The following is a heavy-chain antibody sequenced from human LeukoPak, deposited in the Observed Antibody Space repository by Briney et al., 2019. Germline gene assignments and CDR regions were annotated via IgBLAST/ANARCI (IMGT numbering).Heavy chain of an antibody. J-gene: IGHJ4*02. CDR3: ASDRGSSSFDY. CDR1: GGSISSGRYF. D-gene: IGHD6-13*01. V-gene: IGHV4-39*07. Sequence: SETLSLTCTVSGGSISSGRYFWGWIRQPPGKGLEWIGEINHSGSTNYNPSLKSRVTISVDTSKNQFSLKLSSVTAADTAVYYCASDRGSSSFDYWGQGTLVTVSS. CDR2: INHSGST.